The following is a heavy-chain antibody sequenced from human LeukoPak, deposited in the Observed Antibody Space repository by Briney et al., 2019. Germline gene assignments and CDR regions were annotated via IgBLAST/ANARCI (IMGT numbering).Heavy chain of an antibody. CDR2: INPNSGGT. CDR3: ARDSGVAAVSYGMDV. J-gene: IGHJ6*02. D-gene: IGHD6-13*01. CDR1: GYTFTGYY. Sequence: ASVKVSCKASGYTFTGYYMHWVRQAPGQGLEWMGWINPNSGGTNYAQKFQGWVTMTRDTSISTAYMELSRLRSDDTAVCYCARDSGVAAVSYGMDVWGQGTTVTVSS. V-gene: IGHV1-2*04.